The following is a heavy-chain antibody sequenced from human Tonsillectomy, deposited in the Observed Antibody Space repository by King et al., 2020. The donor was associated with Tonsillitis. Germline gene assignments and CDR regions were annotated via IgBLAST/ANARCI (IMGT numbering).Heavy chain of an antibody. V-gene: IGHV3-23*04. D-gene: IGHD2-2*01. Sequence: DVQLVESGGGLVQPGGSLRLSCAASGFTFSSYAMSWVRQAPGKGLEWVSAISGSGGSTYYADSVKGRFTISRDNSKNTLYLQMNSLRAEDTAVYYCGNPVVPAAKLVSYYYGMDVWGQGTTVTVSS. CDR3: GNPVVPAAKLVSYYYGMDV. J-gene: IGHJ6*02. CDR2: ISGSGGST. CDR1: GFTFSSYA.